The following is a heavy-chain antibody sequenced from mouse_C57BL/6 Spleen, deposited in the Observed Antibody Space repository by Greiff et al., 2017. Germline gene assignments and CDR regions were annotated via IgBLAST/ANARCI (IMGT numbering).Heavy chain of an antibody. CDR2: IYPRSGNT. J-gene: IGHJ4*01. CDR1: GYTFTSYG. Sequence: LVESGAELARPGASVKLSCKASGYTFTSYGISWVKQRTGQGLEWIGEIYPRSGNTYYNEKFKGKATLTADKSSSTAYMELRSLTSEDSAVYFCARSIYDGYLYAMDYWGQGTSVTVSS. D-gene: IGHD2-3*01. V-gene: IGHV1-81*01. CDR3: ARSIYDGYLYAMDY.